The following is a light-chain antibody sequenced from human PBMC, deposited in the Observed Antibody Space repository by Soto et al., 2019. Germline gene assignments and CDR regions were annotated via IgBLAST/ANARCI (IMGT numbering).Light chain of an antibody. J-gene: IGKJ4*01. CDR1: QGISNS. CDR2: AAS. CDR3: IHYYHAPLT. V-gene: IGKV1-27*01. Sequence: IPMTQSPSSLSASLGDRVTVTCRASQGISNSVAWYQQKSGGAPKLIIYAASTLQSGVPSRFSGSASGADFTLTISSLQPEDVATYYCIHYYHAPLTFGGGTKVEIK.